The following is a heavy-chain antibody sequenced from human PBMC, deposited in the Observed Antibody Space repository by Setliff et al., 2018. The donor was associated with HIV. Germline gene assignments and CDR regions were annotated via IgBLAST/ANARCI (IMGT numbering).Heavy chain of an antibody. CDR3: ARCSGSYPCDGMDV. V-gene: IGHV5-51*01. D-gene: IGHD1-26*01. CDR2: IYPGDSDT. J-gene: IGHJ6*02. Sequence: GWIRQSPGKGLEWMGIIYPGDSDTRYSPSFQGQVTISADKSISIAYLQWNSLKASDTAMYYCARCSGSYPCDGMDVWGQGTTVTVSS.